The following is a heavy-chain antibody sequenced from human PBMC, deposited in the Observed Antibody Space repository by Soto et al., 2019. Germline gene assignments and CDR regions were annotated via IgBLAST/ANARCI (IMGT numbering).Heavy chain of an antibody. CDR1: GGSISSYY. J-gene: IGHJ6*03. D-gene: IGHD4-17*01. CDR3: ARGKYGDYYYYYYMDV. CDR2: IYYSGST. Sequence: QVQLQESGPGLVKPSETLSLTCTVSGGSISSYYWSWIRQPPGKGLEWIGYIYYSGSTNYNPSLKGRVTISVDTSKNQFSLKLSSVTAADTAVYYCARGKYGDYYYYYYMDVWGKGTTVTVSS. V-gene: IGHV4-59*01.